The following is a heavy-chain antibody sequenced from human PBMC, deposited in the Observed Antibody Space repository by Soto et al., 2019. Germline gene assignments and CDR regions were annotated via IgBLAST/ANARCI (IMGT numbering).Heavy chain of an antibody. Sequence: QVQLVQSGAEEKKPGASVKVPCKASGYIFTSYAMQWVRQAPGQRLEWMGWINAGNGNTKYSQKFQGRVTITRDTSASTAYMELSSLRFEDTAVYYCARDFNYGSGDYWGQGTLVTVSS. D-gene: IGHD3-10*01. CDR1: GYIFTSYA. V-gene: IGHV1-3*05. CDR2: INAGNGNT. J-gene: IGHJ4*02. CDR3: ARDFNYGSGDY.